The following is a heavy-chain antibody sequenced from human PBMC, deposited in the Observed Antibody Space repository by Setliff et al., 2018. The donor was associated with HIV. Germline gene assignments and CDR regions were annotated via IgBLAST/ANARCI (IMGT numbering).Heavy chain of an antibody. CDR2: INAGNGNI. V-gene: IGHV1-3*01. J-gene: IGHJ5*02. CDR3: AREGDPFGAAAYNWFDP. Sequence: ASVKVSCKASGHTFTSYAMRWVRQAPGQRLEWMGWINAGNGNIKYSQKFQGRVTITRDTSASTAYMELSSLRSEDTAVYYCAREGDPFGAAAYNWFDPWGQGTRVTVSS. D-gene: IGHD3-3*01. CDR1: GHTFTSYA.